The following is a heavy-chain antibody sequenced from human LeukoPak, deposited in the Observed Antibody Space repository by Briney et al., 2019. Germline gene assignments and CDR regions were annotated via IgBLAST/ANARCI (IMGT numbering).Heavy chain of an antibody. CDR3: ARAGGGSGEFDY. CDR1: GGTFSSYA. Sequence: GASVKVSCKASGGTFSSYAISWVRQAPGQGLEWMGRIIPIFGTANYAQKFQGRVTITTDESTSTAYMELSSLRSEDTAVYYRARAGGGSGEFDYWGQGTLVTVSS. D-gene: IGHD3-10*01. V-gene: IGHV1-69*05. CDR2: IIPIFGTA. J-gene: IGHJ4*02.